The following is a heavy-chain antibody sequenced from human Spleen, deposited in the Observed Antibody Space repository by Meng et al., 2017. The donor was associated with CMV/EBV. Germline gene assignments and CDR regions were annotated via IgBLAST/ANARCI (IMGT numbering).Heavy chain of an antibody. CDR1: W. CDR2: IYHSGST. CDR3: ARSWGSSPSYLDY. D-gene: IGHD7-27*01. V-gene: IGHV4-4*02. Sequence: WWSWVRQPPGKGLEWIGEIYHSGSTNYNPSLKSRVTISVDKSKNQFSLKLSSVTAADTAVYYCARSWGSSPSYLDYWGQGTLVTVSS. J-gene: IGHJ4*02.